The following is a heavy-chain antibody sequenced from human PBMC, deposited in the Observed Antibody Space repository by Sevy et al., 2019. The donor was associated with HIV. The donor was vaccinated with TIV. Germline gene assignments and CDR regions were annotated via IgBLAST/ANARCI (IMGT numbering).Heavy chain of an antibody. Sequence: GGSLRLSCSVSEFTFHSCDMSWVRQAPGKGLEWVSTIILSTGDTYYADSVKGRFTISRDNSKNTLYLQMHSLRADDTAVHYCATLGYSSGGTYYHYWGQGTLVTVSS. CDR3: ATLGYSSGGTYYHY. J-gene: IGHJ4*02. V-gene: IGHV3-23*01. D-gene: IGHD2-15*01. CDR2: IILSTGDT. CDR1: EFTFHSCD.